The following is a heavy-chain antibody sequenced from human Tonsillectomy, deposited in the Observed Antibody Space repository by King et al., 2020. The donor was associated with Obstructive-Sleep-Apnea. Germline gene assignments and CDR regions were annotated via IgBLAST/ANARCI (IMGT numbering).Heavy chain of an antibody. V-gene: IGHV3-66*01. CDR1: GFTVSSNY. J-gene: IGHJ3*02. CDR3: ASIGRYYYLDAFDI. CDR2: IYSGGST. Sequence: VQLVESGGGLVQPGGSLRLSCAASGFTVSSNYMSWVRQAPGKGLEWVSVIYSGGSTYYADSVKGRFTISRDNSKNTLYLKMNSLRAEDTAVYYCASIGRYYYLDAFDIWGQGTMVTVSS. D-gene: IGHD1-26*01.